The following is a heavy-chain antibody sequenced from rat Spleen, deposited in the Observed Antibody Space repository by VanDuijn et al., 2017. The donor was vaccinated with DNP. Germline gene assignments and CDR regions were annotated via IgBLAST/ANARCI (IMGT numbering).Heavy chain of an antibody. V-gene: IGHV5-31*01. Sequence: EVQLVESGGDLVQPGRSLKLSCVASGFTFNNYWMTWFRQVPGQGLEWVASITSSGGSTYYPDSVKGRFTLSRDNAKSTLYLQMKSLRSEDMATYYCARWYNSGYYFDYWGQGVMVTVSS. J-gene: IGHJ2*01. CDR2: ITSSGGST. D-gene: IGHD4-3*01. CDR3: ARWYNSGYYFDY. CDR1: GFTFNNYW.